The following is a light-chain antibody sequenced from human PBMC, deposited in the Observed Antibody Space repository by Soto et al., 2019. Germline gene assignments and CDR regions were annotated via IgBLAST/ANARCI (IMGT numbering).Light chain of an antibody. Sequence: DIQMTQSPSSLSASVGDRVTITCRASQSISRNLNWYQHKPGKAPKLLIYAASSLQNGIPSRFSGGRSGTEFPLSISSLQPEDFGTYYCQQSYTTASITFGQGTRLEIK. CDR3: QQSYTTASIT. V-gene: IGKV1-39*01. CDR2: AAS. J-gene: IGKJ5*01. CDR1: QSISRN.